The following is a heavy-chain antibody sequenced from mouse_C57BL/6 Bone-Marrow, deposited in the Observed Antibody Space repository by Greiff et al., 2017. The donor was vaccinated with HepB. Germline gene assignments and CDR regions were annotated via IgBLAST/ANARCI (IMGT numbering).Heavy chain of an antibody. J-gene: IGHJ2*01. CDR3: ARVGIYFDY. V-gene: IGHV1-63*01. CDR1: GYTFTNYW. Sequence: VQLQQSGAELVRPGTSVKMSCKASGYTFTNYWIGWAKQRPGHGLEWIGVIYPGGGYTNYNAKFKGKATLTADKSSSTAYMQFSSLTSEDSAIYYCARVGIYFDYWGQGTTLTVSS. CDR2: IYPGGGYT.